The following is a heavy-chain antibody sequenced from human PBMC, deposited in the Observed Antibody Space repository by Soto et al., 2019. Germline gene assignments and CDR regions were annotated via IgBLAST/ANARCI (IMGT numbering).Heavy chain of an antibody. J-gene: IGHJ4*02. D-gene: IGHD2-21*01. CDR1: GGSISSGDYY. V-gene: IGHV4-30-4*01. CDR2: IYYSGST. CDR3: AIVTVSAVMIDY. Sequence: QVQLQESGPGLVKPSQTLSLTCTVSGGSISSGDYYWSWIRQPPGKGLEWIGYIYYSGSTYYNPSLKSRVNMSVDTSKNQFSLQLSSVTAADTAVDYCAIVTVSAVMIDYWGQGTLVTVSS.